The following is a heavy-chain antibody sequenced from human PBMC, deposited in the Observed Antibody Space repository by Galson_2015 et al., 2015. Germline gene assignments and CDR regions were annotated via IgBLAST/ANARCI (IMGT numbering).Heavy chain of an antibody. Sequence: SVKVSCKASGYTFTSYDINWVRQATGQGLEWMGWMNPNSGNTGYAQKFQGRVTMTRNTSISTAYMELSSLRSEDTAVYYCARGPGRRWLQLRVWYYFDYWGLGTLVTVSS. V-gene: IGHV1-8*01. CDR1: GYTFTSYD. CDR3: ARGPGRRWLQLRVWYYFDY. D-gene: IGHD5-24*01. CDR2: MNPNSGNT. J-gene: IGHJ4*02.